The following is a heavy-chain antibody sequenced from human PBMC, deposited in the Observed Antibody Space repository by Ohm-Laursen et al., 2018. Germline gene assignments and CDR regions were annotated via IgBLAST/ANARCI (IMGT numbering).Heavy chain of an antibody. V-gene: IGHV4-39*01. CDR1: GASISSSSYY. J-gene: IGHJ4*01. CDR3: ARFHYYDTSADY. D-gene: IGHD3-22*01. Sequence: PGTLSLTCTVSGASISSSSYYWGWIRQPPGKGLEWIGNIYYTGSTYYNPSLKSRVTISVDTSKNQFSLKLSSVTAADTAVYYCARFHYYDTSADYWGHGTLVTVSS. CDR2: IYYTGST.